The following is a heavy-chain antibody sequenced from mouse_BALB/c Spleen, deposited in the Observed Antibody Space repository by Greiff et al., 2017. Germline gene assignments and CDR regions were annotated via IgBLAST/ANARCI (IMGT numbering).Heavy chain of an antibody. D-gene: IGHD4-1*01. CDR3: ARSGYYCDY. Sequence: VQLQQSGPELVKPGASVKISCTASGYSFTSYYIHWVKQRPGQGLEWIGWIFPGSGNTKYNEKFKGKATLTADTSSSTAYRQLSSLTSEDSAVYFCARSGYYCDYGGQGTTLTVS. J-gene: IGHJ2*01. CDR2: IFPGSGNT. V-gene: IGHV1-66*01. CDR1: GYSFTSYY.